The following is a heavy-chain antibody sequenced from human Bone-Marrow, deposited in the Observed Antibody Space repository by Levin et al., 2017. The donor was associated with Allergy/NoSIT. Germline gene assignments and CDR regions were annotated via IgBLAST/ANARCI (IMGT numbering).Heavy chain of an antibody. Sequence: SCAASGFTFSSYAMSWVRQAPGKGLEWVSGISGGGGITYYADSVKGRFTISRDNSKNMLYLQMNSLRGEDTAVYYCATVGHYYYYMDVWGRGTTVTVSS. V-gene: IGHV3-23*01. CDR1: GFTFSSYA. J-gene: IGHJ6*03. CDR3: ATVGHYYYYMDV. CDR2: ISGGGGIT.